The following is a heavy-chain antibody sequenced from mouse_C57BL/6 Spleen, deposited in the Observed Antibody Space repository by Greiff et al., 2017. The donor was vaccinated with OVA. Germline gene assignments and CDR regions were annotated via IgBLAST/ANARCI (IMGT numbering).Heavy chain of an antibody. CDR3: ARTLLRYPFDY. D-gene: IGHD1-1*01. Sequence: EVKLVESGGGLVKPGGSLKLSCAASGFTFSDYGMHWVRQAPEKGLEWVAYISSGSSTIYYADTVKGRFTISRDNAKNTLFLQMTSLRSEDTAMYYCARTLLRYPFDYWGQGTTLTVSS. CDR1: GFTFSDYG. V-gene: IGHV5-17*01. CDR2: ISSGSSTI. J-gene: IGHJ2*01.